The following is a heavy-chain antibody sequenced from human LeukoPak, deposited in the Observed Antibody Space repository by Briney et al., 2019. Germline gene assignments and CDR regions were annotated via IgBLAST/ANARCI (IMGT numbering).Heavy chain of an antibody. Sequence: PGGSLRLSCAASGFTFSSYSMNWVRQAPGKGLEWVSYISSSSSTIYYADSVKGRFTISRDNAKNSLYLQMNSPRDEDTAVYYCARDQCSGGSCYSGFGPYYYYGMDVWGQGTTVTVSS. D-gene: IGHD2-15*01. CDR1: GFTFSSYS. CDR3: ARDQCSGGSCYSGFGPYYYYGMDV. CDR2: ISSSSSTI. J-gene: IGHJ6*02. V-gene: IGHV3-48*02.